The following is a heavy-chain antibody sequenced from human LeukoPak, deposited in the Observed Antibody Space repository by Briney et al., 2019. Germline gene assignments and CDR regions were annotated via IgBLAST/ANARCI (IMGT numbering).Heavy chain of an antibody. CDR2: VNHSGST. J-gene: IGHJ5*02. Sequence: PSETLSLTCAVYGGSFSGYYWSWIRQPPGKGLEWIGEVNHSGSTNYNPSLKSRVTISVDTSKNQFSLKLSSVTAADTAVYYCARAGYSSGWYSSSPFDPLGQGTLVTVSS. CDR1: GGSFSGYY. CDR3: ARAGYSSGWYSSSPFDP. D-gene: IGHD6-19*01. V-gene: IGHV4-34*01.